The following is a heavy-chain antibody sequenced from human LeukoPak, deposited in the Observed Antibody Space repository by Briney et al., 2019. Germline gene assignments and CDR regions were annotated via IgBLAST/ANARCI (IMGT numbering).Heavy chain of an antibody. Sequence: SETLSLTCTVSGGSVSSGGYYWSWIRQSPGKGLEWIGNIYHSGSTSYNPSLKSRVTISLDRSKNQFSLKLSSVTAADTAVYYCARGPGSTSLYYYYYMDVWGKGTTVTVSS. CDR2: IYHSGST. V-gene: IGHV4-30-2*06. CDR3: ARGPGSTSLYYYYYMDV. CDR1: GGSVSSGGYY. D-gene: IGHD2-2*01. J-gene: IGHJ6*03.